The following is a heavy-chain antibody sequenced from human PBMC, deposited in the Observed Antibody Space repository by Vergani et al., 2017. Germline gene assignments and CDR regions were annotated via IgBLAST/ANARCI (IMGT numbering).Heavy chain of an antibody. CDR1: GGSFSGYY. Sequence: QVQLQQWGAGLLKPSETLSLTCAVYGGSFSGYYWSWIRPPPGKGLEWIGEINHSGSTNYNPSLKSRVTISVDTSKNQFTLKLSSVTAADTAVYYCARVSSGWYLGWVGYWGQGTLVTVSS. J-gene: IGHJ4*02. CDR3: ARVSSGWYLGWVGY. V-gene: IGHV4-34*01. CDR2: INHSGST. D-gene: IGHD6-19*01.